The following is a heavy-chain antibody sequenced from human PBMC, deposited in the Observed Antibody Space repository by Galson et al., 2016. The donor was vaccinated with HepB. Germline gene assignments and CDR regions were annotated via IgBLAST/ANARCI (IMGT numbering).Heavy chain of an antibody. CDR2: FFYSGSS. CDR3: ARLRDGDSSGWADYFDH. CDR1: GDSFSGGLYY. J-gene: IGHJ4*02. D-gene: IGHD6-19*01. V-gene: IGHV4-31*03. Sequence: LSLTCTVSGDSFSGGLYYWSWIRQHPVKGLEWIGYFFYSGSSYYNPSLKGRVAISLDTSNDQFSLKLKSVAAADTAVYFCARLRDGDSSGWADYFDHWGQGTLVTVSS.